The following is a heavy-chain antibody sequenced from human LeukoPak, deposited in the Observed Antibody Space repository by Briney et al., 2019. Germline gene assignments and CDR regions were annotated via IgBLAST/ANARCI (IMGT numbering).Heavy chain of an antibody. CDR3: ARIGYYDFWSGYQNDAFDI. Sequence: PGGSLRLSCAASGFTFSSYEMNWVRQAPGKGLEWVSYISSSGSTIYYADSVKGRFTISRDNAKNSLYLQMNSLRAEDTAVYYCARIGYYDFWSGYQNDAFDIWGQGTMVTVSS. J-gene: IGHJ3*02. CDR2: ISSSGSTI. CDR1: GFTFSSYE. D-gene: IGHD3-3*01. V-gene: IGHV3-48*03.